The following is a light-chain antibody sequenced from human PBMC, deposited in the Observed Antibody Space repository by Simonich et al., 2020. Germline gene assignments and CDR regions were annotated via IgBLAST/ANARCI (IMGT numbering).Light chain of an antibody. CDR2: DAS. CDR1: QSVSSY. J-gene: IGKJ4*01. Sequence: EIVLTQSPATLSLSPGERATLSCRASQSVSSYLAWYQQKPGQAPRLLIYDASNRSTGIPARVRGSGSGTDCTLTISSREPEDFAVYYCQQRSNWPPLTFGGGTKVEIK. CDR3: QQRSNWPPLT. V-gene: IGKV3-11*01.